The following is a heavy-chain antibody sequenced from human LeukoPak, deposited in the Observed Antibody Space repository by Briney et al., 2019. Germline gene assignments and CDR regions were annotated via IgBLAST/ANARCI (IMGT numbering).Heavy chain of an antibody. Sequence: PSETLSLTCSVSGGSISSSSYYWGWIRQPPGKGLEWIGNFHYSGSTYYNPSLKSRVTISVDTSKNQFSLKLTSVTAADTAMYYCARVATYYYGSGTGDATTPTFDYWGQGTLVSVSS. D-gene: IGHD3-10*01. J-gene: IGHJ4*02. CDR2: FHYSGST. CDR1: GGSISSSSYY. CDR3: ARVATYYYGSGTGDATTPTFDY. V-gene: IGHV4-39*07.